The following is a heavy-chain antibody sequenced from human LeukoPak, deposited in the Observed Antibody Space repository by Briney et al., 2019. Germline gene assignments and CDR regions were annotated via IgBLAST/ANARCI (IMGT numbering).Heavy chain of an antibody. D-gene: IGHD3-10*01. Sequence: GGSLRLSCAASGFTFSSYAMSWVRQAPGKGLEWVSAISGSGGSTYYADSVKGRFTISRDNSKNTLYLQMNSLRAEDTAVYYCAKDHQVLLWFGGHHFDYWGQGTLVTVSS. CDR3: AKDHQVLLWFGGHHFDY. CDR1: GFTFSSYA. J-gene: IGHJ4*02. CDR2: ISGSGGST. V-gene: IGHV3-23*01.